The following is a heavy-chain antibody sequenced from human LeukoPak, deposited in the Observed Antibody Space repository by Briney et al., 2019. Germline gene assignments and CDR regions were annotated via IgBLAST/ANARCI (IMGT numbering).Heavy chain of an antibody. CDR3: ARGYSYGDY. V-gene: IGHV4-59*01. CDR2: IYYSGST. D-gene: IGHD5-18*01. J-gene: IGHJ4*02. CDR1: GGSISGYS. Sequence: PSETLSLTCTVSGGSISGYSWSWIRQSPGKGLEWIGYIYYSGSTSYNPSLKSRVTISVDTSKNQFSLKLSSVTAADTAVYYCARGYSYGDYWGQGTLVTVSS.